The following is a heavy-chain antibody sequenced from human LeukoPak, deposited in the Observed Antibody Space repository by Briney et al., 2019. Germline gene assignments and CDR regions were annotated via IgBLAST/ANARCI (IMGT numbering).Heavy chain of an antibody. Sequence: GESLKISFKGSGYRFTSYWIGWVRQMPGKGLEWMGIIYPGDSDTRYSPSFQGQVTISADKSISTAYLQWSSLKASDTAMYYCARLTTVTKSYFDYWGQGTLVTVSS. D-gene: IGHD4-17*01. CDR1: GYRFTSYW. CDR2: IYPGDSDT. V-gene: IGHV5-51*01. CDR3: ARLTTVTKSYFDY. J-gene: IGHJ4*02.